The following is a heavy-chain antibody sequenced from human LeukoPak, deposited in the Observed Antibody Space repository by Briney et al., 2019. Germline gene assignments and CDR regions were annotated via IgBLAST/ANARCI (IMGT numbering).Heavy chain of an antibody. CDR2: IYYSGST. V-gene: IGHV4-59*01. J-gene: IGHJ4*02. Sequence: SETLSLTCTVSGGSISSYYWSWIRQPPGKGLEWVGYIYYSGSTNYNPSLKSRVTISVDTSKNQFSLKLSSVTAADTAVYYCARDVRGYGYSYFDYWGQGTLVTVSS. CDR1: GGSISSYY. CDR3: ARDVRGYGYSYFDY. D-gene: IGHD3-22*01.